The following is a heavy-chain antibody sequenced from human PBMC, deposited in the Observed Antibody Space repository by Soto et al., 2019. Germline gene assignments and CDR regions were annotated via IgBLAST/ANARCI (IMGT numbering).Heavy chain of an antibody. D-gene: IGHD1-26*01. Sequence: QVQLVQSGGEVKKPGASVIVSCKASGYTFNSHGITWVRQAPGQGLEWMGYISSYSDTSYAQKRQGRVTMTTDTSXSTAYMELMSLRADDTAMYYCARAVSYSVGARLDNWGQGTLVTVSS. J-gene: IGHJ4*02. CDR2: ISSYSDT. CDR3: ARAVSYSVGARLDN. CDR1: GYTFNSHG. V-gene: IGHV1-18*01.